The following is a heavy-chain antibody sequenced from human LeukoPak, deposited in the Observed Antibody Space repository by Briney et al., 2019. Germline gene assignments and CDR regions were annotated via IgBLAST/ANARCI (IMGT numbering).Heavy chain of an antibody. J-gene: IGHJ4*02. D-gene: IGHD3-22*01. V-gene: IGHV3-23*01. CDR3: ARGDMEYYYDSSGYYAVYDSFDF. CDR1: GSFSSYV. CDR2: LSASGGST. Sequence: GGSLRLSCAASGSFSSYVMTWVRQAPGRGLEWVSTLSASGGSTYYADSVKGRFTISRDNSKNTLYLQMSSLRAEDTAVYFCARGDMEYYYDSSGYYAVYDSFDFWGQGTLVTVSA.